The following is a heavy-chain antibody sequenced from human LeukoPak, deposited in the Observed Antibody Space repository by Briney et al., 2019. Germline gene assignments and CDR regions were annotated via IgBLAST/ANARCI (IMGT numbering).Heavy chain of an antibody. CDR2: INPNSGGT. CDR3: ALSSGYYYYYGMDV. J-gene: IGHJ6*02. D-gene: IGHD6-19*01. Sequence: GASVKVSCKASGYTFTGYYMHWVRQAPGQGLEWMGWINPNSGGTNYAQKFQGRVTMTRDTSISTAYMELSRLRSDDTAVYYCALSSGYYYYYGMDVWGQGTTVTVSS. V-gene: IGHV1-2*02. CDR1: GYTFTGYY.